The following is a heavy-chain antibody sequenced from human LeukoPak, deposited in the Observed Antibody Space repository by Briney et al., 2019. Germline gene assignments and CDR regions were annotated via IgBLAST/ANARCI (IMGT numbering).Heavy chain of an antibody. CDR1: GFTFSDYY. V-gene: IGHV3-11*04. CDR3: ARDRVAARPGDAFDI. J-gene: IGHJ3*02. Sequence: GGSLRLSCVASGFTFSDYYLTWIGQAAGKGLEGVSYISRDATIIYYSDSVKGRFTISRDNAKNSLYLQMNSLRAEDTAVYYCARDRVAARPGDAFDIWGQGTMVTVSS. CDR2: ISRDATII. D-gene: IGHD6-6*01.